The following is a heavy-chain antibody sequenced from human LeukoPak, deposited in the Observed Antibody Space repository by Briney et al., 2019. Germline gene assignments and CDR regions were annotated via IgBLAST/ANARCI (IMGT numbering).Heavy chain of an antibody. J-gene: IGHJ4*02. Sequence: GGSLRLSCAASGFTFSSYAMSWVRQAPGKGLEWVSAILGSGGSTYYADSVKGRFTVSRDNSRSTLYLQMNSLRAEDTALYYCAKWGDYDVLTGYYVPDYWGQGTLVTVSS. CDR3: AKWGDYDVLTGYYVPDY. D-gene: IGHD3-9*01. CDR2: ILGSGGST. V-gene: IGHV3-23*01. CDR1: GFTFSSYA.